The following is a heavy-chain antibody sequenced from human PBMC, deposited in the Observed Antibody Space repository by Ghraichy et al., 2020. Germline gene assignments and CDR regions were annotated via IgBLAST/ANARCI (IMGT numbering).Heavy chain of an antibody. D-gene: IGHD6-19*01. Sequence: GGSLRLSCAASGFTFSSYAMHWVRQAPGKGLEWVAVISYDGSNKYYADSVKGRFTISRDNSKNTLYLQMNSLRAEDTAVYYCAREGVSSGWYFDYWGQGTLVTVSS. J-gene: IGHJ4*02. CDR2: ISYDGSNK. V-gene: IGHV3-30*04. CDR1: GFTFSSYA. CDR3: AREGVSSGWYFDY.